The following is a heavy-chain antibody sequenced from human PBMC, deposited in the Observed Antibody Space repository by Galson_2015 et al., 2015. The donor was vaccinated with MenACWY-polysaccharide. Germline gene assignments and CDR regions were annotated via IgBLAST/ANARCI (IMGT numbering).Heavy chain of an antibody. CDR2: TTYDGHKK. CDR3: AIDNMWFGGSRVEIDY. D-gene: IGHD3-10*01. Sequence: SLRLSCAASGFSFRDYAMHWVRQAPGKGLEWVAVTTYDGHKKYYGDSVKGRFTISRDNSKNTLYLQMDTLRAEDTGVYYCAIDNMWFGGSRVEIDYWGQGILVTVSS. V-gene: IGHV3-30*04. J-gene: IGHJ4*02. CDR1: GFSFRDYA.